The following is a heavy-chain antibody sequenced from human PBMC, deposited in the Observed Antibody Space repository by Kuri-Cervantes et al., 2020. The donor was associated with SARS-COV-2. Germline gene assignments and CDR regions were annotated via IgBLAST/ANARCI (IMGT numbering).Heavy chain of an antibody. V-gene: IGHV4-59*08. J-gene: IGHJ3*02. CDR3: ARGLGVAADAFDI. CDR2: IYHSGST. Sequence: SETLSLTCTVSGGSITSHYWNWIRQSPGRGLEWIGYIYHSGSTYYNPSLKSRVTISVDTSKNQFSLKLSSVTAADTAVYYCARGLGVAADAFDIWGQGTMVTVSS. CDR1: GGSITSHY. D-gene: IGHD3-16*01.